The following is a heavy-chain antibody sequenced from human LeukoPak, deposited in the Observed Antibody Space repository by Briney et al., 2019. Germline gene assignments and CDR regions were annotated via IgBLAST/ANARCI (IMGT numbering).Heavy chain of an antibody. J-gene: IGHJ4*02. D-gene: IGHD3-22*01. CDR2: IYYSGST. Sequence: KPSETLSLTCTVSGGSISSSSYYWGWIRQPPGKGLEWIGSIYYSGSTYYNPSLKSRVTISVDTSENQFSLKLSSVTAADTAVYYCARAPYRYYDSSGYYSPFDYWGQGTLVTVSS. V-gene: IGHV4-39*01. CDR3: ARAPYRYYDSSGYYSPFDY. CDR1: GGSISSSSYY.